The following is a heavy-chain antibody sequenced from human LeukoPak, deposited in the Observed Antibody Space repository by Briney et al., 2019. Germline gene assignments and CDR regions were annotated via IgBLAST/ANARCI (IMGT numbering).Heavy chain of an antibody. CDR3: ARLYGDWSYYYYGMDV. V-gene: IGHV4-34*01. D-gene: IGHD4-17*01. CDR2: INYSGST. Sequence: SETLSLTCAVYGGSFSGHFWTWIRQPPGKGLEWIGEINYSGSTNYNPSLKSRVTVSLDTSKSQFSLKLTSVTAADTAVYYCARLYGDWSYYYYGMDVWGQGTTVTVSS. CDR1: GGSFSGHF. J-gene: IGHJ6*02.